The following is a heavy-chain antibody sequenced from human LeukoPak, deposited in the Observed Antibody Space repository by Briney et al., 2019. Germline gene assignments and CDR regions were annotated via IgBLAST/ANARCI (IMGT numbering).Heavy chain of an antibody. Sequence: PSETLSLTCAVYGGSFSNYYWGWIRQPPGKGLDWIGSIYYSGSTYYNPSLKSRFTISVDTSKNQFSLKLSSVTAADTAVYYCVNYYDSSDYQQPNHFDYWGQGTLVTVSS. CDR3: VNYYDSSDYQQPNHFDY. J-gene: IGHJ4*02. CDR1: GGSFSNYY. D-gene: IGHD3-22*01. CDR2: IYYSGST. V-gene: IGHV4-39*01.